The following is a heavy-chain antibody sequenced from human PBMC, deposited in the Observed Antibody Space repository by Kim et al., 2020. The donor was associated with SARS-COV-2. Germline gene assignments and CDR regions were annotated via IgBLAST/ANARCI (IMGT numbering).Heavy chain of an antibody. V-gene: IGHV4-39*01. CDR1: GGSISSSSYY. Sequence: SETLSLTCTVSGGSISSSSYYWGWIRQPPGKGLEWIVSIYDSGSTYYNPSLKSRVTISVDTSKNQFSLTLSSVTAAATAVYYCARLRRFLEWFEYYFDY. J-gene: IGHJ4*01. D-gene: IGHD3-3*01. CDR3: ARLRRFLEWFEYYFDY. CDR2: IYDSGST.